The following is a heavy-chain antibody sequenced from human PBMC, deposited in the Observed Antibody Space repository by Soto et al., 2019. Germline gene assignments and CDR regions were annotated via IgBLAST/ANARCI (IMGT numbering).Heavy chain of an antibody. D-gene: IGHD6-19*01. J-gene: IGHJ2*01. V-gene: IGHV1-69*12. Sequence: QVQLVQSGAEVKKPGSSVKVSCKASGGTFSSYAISWVRQAPGQGLEWMGGIIPIFGRANYAQKFQGRVTITAAASTSTAYMELSSLRSEDTAVYYCAQTLGLAVAGPGLFDLWGRGTLVTVSS. CDR3: AQTLGLAVAGPGLFDL. CDR2: IIPIFGRA. CDR1: GGTFSSYA.